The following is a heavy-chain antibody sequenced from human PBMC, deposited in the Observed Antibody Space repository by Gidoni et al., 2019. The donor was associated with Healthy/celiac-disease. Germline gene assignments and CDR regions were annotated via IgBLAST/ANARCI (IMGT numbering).Heavy chain of an antibody. CDR3: AREYYDSSGYFNDAFDI. J-gene: IGHJ3*02. CDR1: GFTFSSYS. Sequence: EVQLVASGGGLVQHGGSLRLSCAASGFTFSSYSMNWVRQAPGKGLELVSYISSSSSTIYYADSVKGRFTISRDNAKNSLYLQMNSLRDEDTAVYYCAREYYDSSGYFNDAFDIWGQGTMVTVSS. V-gene: IGHV3-48*02. D-gene: IGHD3-22*01. CDR2: ISSSSSTI.